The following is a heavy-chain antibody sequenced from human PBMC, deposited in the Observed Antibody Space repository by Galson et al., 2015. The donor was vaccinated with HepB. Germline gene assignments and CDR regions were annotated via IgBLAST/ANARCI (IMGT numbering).Heavy chain of an antibody. CDR2: INAGNGNT. V-gene: IGHV1-3*01. D-gene: IGHD2-15*01. CDR3: ARGNRKDTGCSGGSCYKSGWYFDL. J-gene: IGHJ2*01. Sequence: SVKVSCKASGYTFTSYAMHWVRQAPGQRLEWMGWINAGNGNTKYSQKFQGRVTITRDTSASTAYMELSSLRSEDTAVYYCARGNRKDTGCSGGSCYKSGWYFDLWGRGTLVTVSS. CDR1: GYTFTSYA.